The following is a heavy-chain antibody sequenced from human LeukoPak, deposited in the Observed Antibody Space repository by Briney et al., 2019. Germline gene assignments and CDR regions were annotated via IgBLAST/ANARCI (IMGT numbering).Heavy chain of an antibody. J-gene: IGHJ4*02. CDR2: ISSSSSTI. CDR1: GFTFSSYS. D-gene: IGHD4-17*01. V-gene: IGHV3-48*01. Sequence: GGSLRLSCAASGFTFSSYSMNWVRQAPGKGLEWVSYISSSSSTIYYADSVKGRFTISRDNVKNSLYLQMNSLRAEDTAVYYCARLRTTVTSPFDYWGQGTLVTVSS. CDR3: ARLRTTVTSPFDY.